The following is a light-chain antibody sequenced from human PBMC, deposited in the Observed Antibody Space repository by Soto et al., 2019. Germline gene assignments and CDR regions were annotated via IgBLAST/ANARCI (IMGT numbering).Light chain of an antibody. CDR2: DAS. CDR1: QSISSW. CDR3: QHYNSYPLT. J-gene: IGKJ1*01. Sequence: DIQMTQSPSTLSASVGDRVTITCRASQSISSWLAWYQQKPGKAPKLLIYDASSLESGVPSKFSGGGSGTEFTLTISSLQPDDFATYYGQHYNSYPLTFGQGTKVEIK. V-gene: IGKV1-5*01.